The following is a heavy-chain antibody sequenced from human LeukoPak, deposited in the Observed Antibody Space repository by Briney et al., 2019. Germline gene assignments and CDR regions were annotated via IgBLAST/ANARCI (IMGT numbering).Heavy chain of an antibody. J-gene: IGHJ4*02. V-gene: IGHV3-30-3*01. CDR3: AREPQGSYNQFDY. CDR1: GFTFSSYA. CDR2: ISYDGSNK. Sequence: GGSLRLSCAASGFTFSSYAMHWVRQAPGKGLEWVAVISYDGSNKYYADSVKGRFTISRDNSKSTLYLQMNSLRAEDTAVYYCAREPQGSYNQFDYWGQGTLVTVSS. D-gene: IGHD5-24*01.